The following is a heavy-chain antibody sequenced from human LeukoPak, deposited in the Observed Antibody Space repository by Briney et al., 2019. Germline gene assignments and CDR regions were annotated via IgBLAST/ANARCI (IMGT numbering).Heavy chain of an antibody. Sequence: DPSETLSLTCAVYGGSFSGYYWSWIRQPPGKGLEWIGEINHSGSTNYNPSLKSRVTISVDTSKNQFSLKVNSVAAADKAVYYCARGQPQRYSSGWYVNWFDPWGQGTLVTVSS. CDR1: GGSFSGYY. CDR3: ARGQPQRYSSGWYVNWFDP. CDR2: INHSGST. J-gene: IGHJ5*02. D-gene: IGHD6-19*01. V-gene: IGHV4-34*01.